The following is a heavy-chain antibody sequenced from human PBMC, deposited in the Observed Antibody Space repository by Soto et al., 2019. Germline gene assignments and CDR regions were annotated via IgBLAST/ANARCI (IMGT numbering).Heavy chain of an antibody. D-gene: IGHD3-22*01. CDR1: GFTFSSYG. CDR2: ISYDGSNK. CDR3: AREGYYDSSYFDY. J-gene: IGHJ4*02. Sequence: QVQLVESGGGVVQPGRSLRLSCAASGFTFSSYGMHWVRQAPGKGLEWVAVISYDGSNKYYADSVKGRFTISRDNSKNTLYLQMNSLRAEHTAVYYCAREGYYDSSYFDYWGQGTLVTVSS. V-gene: IGHV3-30*03.